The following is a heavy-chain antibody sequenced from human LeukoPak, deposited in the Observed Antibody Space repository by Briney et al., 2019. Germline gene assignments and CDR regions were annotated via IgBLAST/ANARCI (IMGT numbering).Heavy chain of an antibody. CDR2: INPNSGGT. J-gene: IGHJ6*03. CDR3: ASGYYYGSVGSCTPENYSMDV. Sequence: GASVKVSCKASVYTFTFYFMHWVRQAPGQGLEWMGWINPNSGGTNYAQKFQGRVIMTRDTSISTAYMELTSLRSDDTAVYYCASGYYYGSVGSCTPENYSMDVWGKGTTVTASS. V-gene: IGHV1-2*02. D-gene: IGHD3-10*01. CDR1: VYTFTFYF.